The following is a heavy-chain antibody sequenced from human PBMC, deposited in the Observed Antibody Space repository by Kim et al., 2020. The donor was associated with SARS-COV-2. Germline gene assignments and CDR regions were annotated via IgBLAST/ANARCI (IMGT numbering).Heavy chain of an antibody. V-gene: IGHV3-23*01. Sequence: SVRGRFPISRANSKNTLYLQMNSLRAADTAVYYCAKDITMVRGPPGAFDIWGQGTMVTVSS. J-gene: IGHJ3*02. CDR3: AKDITMVRGPPGAFDI. D-gene: IGHD3-10*01.